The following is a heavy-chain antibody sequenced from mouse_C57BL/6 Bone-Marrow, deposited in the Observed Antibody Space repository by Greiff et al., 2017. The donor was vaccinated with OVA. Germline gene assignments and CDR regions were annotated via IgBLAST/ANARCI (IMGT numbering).Heavy chain of an antibody. CDR1: GYTFTSYG. Sequence: VQLQQSGAELARPGASVKLSCKASGYTFTSYGISWVKQRTGQGLEWIGVIYPRSGNTNYNEKFKGKATLTADKSSSTAYMELRSLTSEDSAVYFCARGITTVVDAFAYWGQGTLVTVSA. D-gene: IGHD1-1*01. CDR3: ARGITTVVDAFAY. V-gene: IGHV1-81*01. CDR2: IYPRSGNT. J-gene: IGHJ3*01.